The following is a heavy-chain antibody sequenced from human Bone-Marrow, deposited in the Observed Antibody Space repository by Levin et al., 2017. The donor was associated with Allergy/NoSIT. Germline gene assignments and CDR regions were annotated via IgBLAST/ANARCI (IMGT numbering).Heavy chain of an antibody. Sequence: GESLKISCTASGFTFGDYAMSWFRQAPGKGLEWVGFIRSKAYGGTTEYAASVKGRFTISRDDSKSIAYLQMNSLKTEDTAVYYCTRVLWGSPPGVGFWGQGTLVTVSS. V-gene: IGHV3-49*03. CDR3: TRVLWGSPPGVGF. D-gene: IGHD1-26*01. CDR1: GFTFGDYA. CDR2: IRSKAYGGTT. J-gene: IGHJ4*02.